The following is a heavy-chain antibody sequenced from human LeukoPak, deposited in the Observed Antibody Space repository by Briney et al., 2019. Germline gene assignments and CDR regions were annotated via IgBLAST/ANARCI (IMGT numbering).Heavy chain of an antibody. J-gene: IGHJ6*02. V-gene: IGHV1-2*02. CDR3: ARDLRDGFNLPYYYYYAMGV. D-gene: IGHD5-24*01. CDR2: INPDSGGT. Sequence: ASVEVSCKASGYTFTGYYLHWVRQAPGQGLEWMGWINPDSGGTKSAQKFQGRVTMTRDTSISTAYMELSRLRSEDTAVYYCARDLRDGFNLPYYYYYAMGVWGQGTTVTVSS. CDR1: GYTFTGYY.